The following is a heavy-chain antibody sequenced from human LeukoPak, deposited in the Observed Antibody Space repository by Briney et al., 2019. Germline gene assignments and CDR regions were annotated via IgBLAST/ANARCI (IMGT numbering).Heavy chain of an antibody. J-gene: IGHJ6*02. CDR2: IKQDGSEK. CDR3: AREGPDSGSYYTVSYYYYGMDV. CDR1: GFTFSSYW. Sequence: GGSLRLSCAASGFTFSSYWMSWVRQAPGKGLEWVANIKQDGSEKYYVDSVKGRFTISRDNAKNSLYLQMNSLRAEDTAVYYCAREGPDSGSYYTVSYYYYGMDVWGQGTTVTVSS. D-gene: IGHD3-10*01. V-gene: IGHV3-7*01.